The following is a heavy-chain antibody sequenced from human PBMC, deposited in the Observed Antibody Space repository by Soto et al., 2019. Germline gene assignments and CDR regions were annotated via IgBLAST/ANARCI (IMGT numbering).Heavy chain of an antibody. J-gene: IGHJ3*02. CDR2: IYPADSDT. CDR1: GDPFTSHW. CDR3: VSPQDKELGTIRGAFDI. D-gene: IGHD3-10*01. Sequence: PGESLKLSCQGAGDPFTSHWIAWVRQMPGKGLELMGLIYPADSDTRYSPSFEGQVTISVDKSISTAYLQWSSLKASATAMYYCVSPQDKELGTIRGAFDIWGQGTKVTVSS. V-gene: IGHV5-51*01.